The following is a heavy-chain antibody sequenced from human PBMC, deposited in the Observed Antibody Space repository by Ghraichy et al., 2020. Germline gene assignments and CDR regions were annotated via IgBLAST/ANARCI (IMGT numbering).Heavy chain of an antibody. CDR2: ISSSSTYI. CDR3: SRISADVDTAMLKGLGGMDV. Sequence: GGSLRLSCAASGFTFSSYTVNWVRQAPGKGLEWVSSISSSSTYIYYADSVKGRFTISRDNAKNSLYLQMNSLRAEDTACYYCSRISADVDTAMLKGLGGMDVWGQGTTVTVSS. V-gene: IGHV3-21*01. D-gene: IGHD5-18*01. J-gene: IGHJ6*02. CDR1: GFTFSSYT.